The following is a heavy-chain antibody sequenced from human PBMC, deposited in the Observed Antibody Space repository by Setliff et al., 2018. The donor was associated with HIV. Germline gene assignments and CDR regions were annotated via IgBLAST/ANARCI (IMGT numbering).Heavy chain of an antibody. CDR3: ARVHYGSGSYFGVGD. CDR1: GGSISSGSYY. V-gene: IGHV4-61*02. J-gene: IGHJ4*02. Sequence: SETLSLTCTVSGGSISSGSYYWSWIRQPAGKGLEWIGRIYTSGSTNYNPSLKSRVTISVDTSKNQFSLKLSSVTAADTAVYYCARVHYGSGSYFGVGDWGQGTLVTVSS. CDR2: IYTSGST. D-gene: IGHD3-10*01.